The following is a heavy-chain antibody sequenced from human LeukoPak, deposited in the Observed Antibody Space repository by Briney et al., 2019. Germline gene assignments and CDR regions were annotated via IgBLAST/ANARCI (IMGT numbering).Heavy chain of an antibody. J-gene: IGHJ4*02. CDR2: MNPNSGNT. D-gene: IGHD6-19*01. Sequence: ASVKVSCKASGYTFTSYDINWVRQATGQGLEWMGWMNPNSGNTGYAQKFQGRVTMTRNTSISTAYMELSSLRSEDTAVYYCARGRIAVAGQTPDYWGQGTLVTVSS. CDR3: ARGRIAVAGQTPDY. CDR1: GYTFTSYD. V-gene: IGHV1-8*01.